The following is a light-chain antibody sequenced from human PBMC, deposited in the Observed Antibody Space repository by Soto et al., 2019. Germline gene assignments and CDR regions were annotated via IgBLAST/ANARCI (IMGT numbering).Light chain of an antibody. J-gene: IGKJ4*01. CDR1: QNINTY. Sequence: DIKMTQSPSTLSASVGDRVTITCRASQNINTYLAWYQQKPGKAPKLLIFDASSLESGGASRFSGSGSGTEFTLTISSLLPDDVSAYYYQHYISHGVVSFGGGTKVEIK. V-gene: IGKV1-5*01. CDR3: QHYISHGVVS. CDR2: DAS.